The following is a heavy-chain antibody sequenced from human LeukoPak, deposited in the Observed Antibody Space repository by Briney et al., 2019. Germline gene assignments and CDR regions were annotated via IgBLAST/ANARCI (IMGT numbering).Heavy chain of an antibody. CDR1: GFTFSDYY. Sequence: GGSLRLSCAASGFTFSDYYMSWIRQAPGKGLEWVANINAHGSQQYSVDSLKGRFTVSRDNAKKSLYLQMSDLRAEDAAVYFCVKWGPYCSTYYCPALESWGQGTLVTVSS. D-gene: IGHD2-2*01. J-gene: IGHJ4*02. CDR2: INAHGSQQ. CDR3: VKWGPYCSTYYCPALES. V-gene: IGHV3-7*01.